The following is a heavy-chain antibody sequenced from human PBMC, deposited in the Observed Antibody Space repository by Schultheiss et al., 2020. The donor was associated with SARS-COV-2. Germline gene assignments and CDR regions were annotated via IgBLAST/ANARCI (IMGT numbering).Heavy chain of an antibody. CDR3: ARDLEGYSY. V-gene: IGHV4-59*01. J-gene: IGHJ4*02. D-gene: IGHD5-18*01. CDR1: GGSFSGYY. CDR2: IYYSGST. Sequence: SETLSLTCAVYGGSFSGYYWSWIRQPPGKGLEWIGYIYYSGSTNYNPSLKSRVTISVDTSKNQFSLKLSSVTAADTAVYYCARDLEGYSYWGQGTLVTVSS.